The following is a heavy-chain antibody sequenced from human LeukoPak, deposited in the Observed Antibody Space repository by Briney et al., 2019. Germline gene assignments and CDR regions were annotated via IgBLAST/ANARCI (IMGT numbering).Heavy chain of an antibody. Sequence: GGSLRFSCVTSGFTFSGYWMHWVRQGPEKGLELVSRIDNDGHGIIYADSVKGRFTTSRDNVKNTLYLQMNSLRVEDTAVYYCAAGGGWDPSFGVVTHIDAWGKGTTAVVS. V-gene: IGHV3-74*01. CDR1: GFTFSGYW. D-gene: IGHD3-3*01. CDR2: IDNDGHGI. J-gene: IGHJ6*03. CDR3: AAGGGWDPSFGVVTHIDA.